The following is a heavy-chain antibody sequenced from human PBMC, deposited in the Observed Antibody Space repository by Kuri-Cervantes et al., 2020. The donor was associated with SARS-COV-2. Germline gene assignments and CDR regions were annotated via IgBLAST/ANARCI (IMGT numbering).Heavy chain of an antibody. J-gene: IGHJ6*02. V-gene: IGHV1-69*06. CDR1: GGSFSSYA. Sequence: SVKVSCKASGGSFSSYAISWVRQAPGQGLEWMGGIITIFGTANYAQKFQGRVTITADKSTSTGYMELSSLRSEDTAVYYCASRSGYSYGPNPSHYYYYGMDVWGQGTTVTVSS. CDR3: ASRSGYSYGPNPSHYYYYGMDV. CDR2: IITIFGTA. D-gene: IGHD5-18*01.